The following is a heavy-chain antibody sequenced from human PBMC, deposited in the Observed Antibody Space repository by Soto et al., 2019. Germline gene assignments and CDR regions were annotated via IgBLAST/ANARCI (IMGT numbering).Heavy chain of an antibody. Sequence: GGSLRLSCVASGSTFDDYAMHWVRQAPGKGLEWVSGISFNSGSIGYAESVKGRFTISRDNARNSLYLQMNSLRAEDTALYYCARDIEESQLLYDALDFWGQGTMVTVSS. J-gene: IGHJ3*01. CDR1: GSTFDDYA. D-gene: IGHD2-2*01. V-gene: IGHV3-9*01. CDR3: ARDIEESQLLYDALDF. CDR2: ISFNSGSI.